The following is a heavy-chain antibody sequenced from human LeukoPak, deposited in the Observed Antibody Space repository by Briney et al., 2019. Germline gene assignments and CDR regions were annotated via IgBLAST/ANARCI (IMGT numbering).Heavy chain of an antibody. CDR2: LWYDGSNK. Sequence: PGGSLRLSCSASGFTFSSYGMQWVRQAPGKGLVGGADLWYDGSNKNYADYVKRRFTIARENSKSTRYLPMNSLRAEDTDVYYCAKVRVGGGWQGIAAAGTDYWGQGTLVTVSA. D-gene: IGHD6-13*01. J-gene: IGHJ4*02. CDR3: AKVRVGGGWQGIAAAGTDY. V-gene: IGHV3-33*06. CDR1: GFTFSSYG.